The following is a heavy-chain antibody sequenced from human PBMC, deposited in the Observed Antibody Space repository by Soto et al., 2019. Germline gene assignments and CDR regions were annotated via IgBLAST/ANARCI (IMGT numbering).Heavy chain of an antibody. D-gene: IGHD5-12*01. CDR1: GFTFRSYA. Sequence: QVQLVESGGGVVQPGRSPRLSCAASGFTFRSYAMHWVRQAPGMGLEWVAVISYDGSNKYYADTVKGRFTISRENSKNTMYLQMNSLRAEDTAVYYSARDGSRSGYYGGMDYWGQGTLVTVSS. V-gene: IGHV3-30-3*01. CDR2: ISYDGSNK. CDR3: ARDGSRSGYYGGMDY. J-gene: IGHJ4*02.